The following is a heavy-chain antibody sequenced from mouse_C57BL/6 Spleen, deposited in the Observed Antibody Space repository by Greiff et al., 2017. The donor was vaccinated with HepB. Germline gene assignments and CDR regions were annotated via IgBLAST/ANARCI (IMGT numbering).Heavy chain of an antibody. D-gene: IGHD2-2*01. V-gene: IGHV10-1*01. J-gene: IGHJ3*01. Sequence: EVKLMESGGGLVQPKGSLKLSCAASGFSFNTYAMNWVRQAPGKGLEWVARIRSKSNNYATYYADSVKDRFTISRDDSESMLYLQMNNLKTEDTAMYYCVRRGVTTSGFAYWGQGTLVTVSA. CDR3: VRRGVTTSGFAY. CDR1: GFSFNTYA. CDR2: IRSKSNNYAT.